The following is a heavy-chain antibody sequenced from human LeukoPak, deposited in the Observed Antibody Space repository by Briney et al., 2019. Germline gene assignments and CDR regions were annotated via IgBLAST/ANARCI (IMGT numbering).Heavy chain of an antibody. CDR3: VKDFGRIRGTPDS. J-gene: IGHJ4*02. CDR2: ISGSGNGFSI. D-gene: IGHD1-26*01. Sequence: GGSLRLSCSASGFVFTIYTMYWVRQAPGKGPEYVSAISGSGNGFSIYYADSVKGRFTISRDDSKSILYLQMNGLRSEDTAVYYCVKDFGRIRGTPDSWGQGTLVTVSS. CDR1: GFVFTIYT. V-gene: IGHV3-64D*06.